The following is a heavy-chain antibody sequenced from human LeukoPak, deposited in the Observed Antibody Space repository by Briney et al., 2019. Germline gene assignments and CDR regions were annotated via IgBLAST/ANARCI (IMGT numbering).Heavy chain of an antibody. CDR2: IYTSGST. D-gene: IGHD6-13*01. J-gene: IGHJ6*03. CDR3: ARGWGYRYSSSWYYYMDV. CDR1: GGSISSYY. Sequence: PSETLFLTCTVSGGSISSYYWSWIRQPAGKGLEWIGRIYTSGSTNYNPSLKSRVTMSVDTSKNQFSLKLSSVTAADTAVYYCARGWGYRYSSSWYYYMDVWGKGTTVTVSS. V-gene: IGHV4-4*07.